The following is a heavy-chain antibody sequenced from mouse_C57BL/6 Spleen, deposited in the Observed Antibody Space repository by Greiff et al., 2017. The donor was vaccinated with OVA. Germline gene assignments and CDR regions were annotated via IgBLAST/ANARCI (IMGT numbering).Heavy chain of an antibody. J-gene: IGHJ2*01. CDR1: GFTFSSYA. D-gene: IGHD2-3*01. V-gene: IGHV5-9-1*02. CDR3: TREGRSYDGYFDY. Sequence: EVKLMESGEGLVKPGGSLKLSCAASGFTFSSYAMSWVRQTPEKRLEWVAYISSGGDYIYYADTVKGRFTISRDNARNTLYLQMSSLKSEDTAMYYCTREGRSYDGYFDYWGQGTTLTVSS. CDR2: ISSGGDYI.